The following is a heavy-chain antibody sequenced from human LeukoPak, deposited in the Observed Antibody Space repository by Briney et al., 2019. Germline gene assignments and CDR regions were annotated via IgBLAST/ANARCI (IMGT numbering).Heavy chain of an antibody. CDR3: AREGWEPQGDEGGY. J-gene: IGHJ4*02. Sequence: ASVKVSCKASGGTFSSYAISWVRQAPGQGLEWMGIINPSGGSTSYAQKFQGRVTMTRDTSTSTVYMELSSLRSEDTAVYYCAREGWEPQGDEGGYWGQGTLVTVSS. CDR1: GGTFSSYA. D-gene: IGHD1-26*01. V-gene: IGHV1-46*01. CDR2: INPSGGST.